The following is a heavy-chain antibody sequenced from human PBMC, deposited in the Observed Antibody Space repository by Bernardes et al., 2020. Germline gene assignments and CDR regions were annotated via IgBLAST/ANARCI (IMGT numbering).Heavy chain of an antibody. J-gene: IGHJ4*02. CDR3: ARRGPWGFDY. CDR1: GGSISSYY. V-gene: IGHV4-59*01. Sequence: SETLSLTCTVSGGSISSYYWSWIRQPPGPGLEWIGYIYYSGSTNYNPSLKSRVTISVDTSKNQFSLKLSSVTAADTAVYYCARRGPWGFDYWGQGTLVTVAS. D-gene: IGHD3-16*01. CDR2: IYYSGST.